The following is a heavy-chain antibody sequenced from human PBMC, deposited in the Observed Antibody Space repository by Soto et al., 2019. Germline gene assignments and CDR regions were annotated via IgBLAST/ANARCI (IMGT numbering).Heavy chain of an antibody. J-gene: IGHJ4*02. CDR3: AKEEPCSLNCARGGHLSY. Sequence: ASVKVSCKASGNTFTSYDINWVRQVTGHGLEWMGWINPNSGNIGYAQKFQGRVTMTRDTAIRTAYMEVSRLRSDDTAVYYCAKEEPCSLNCARGGHLSYWGLGTLVTVSS. CDR1: GNTFTSYD. V-gene: IGHV1-8*01. D-gene: IGHD1-1*01. CDR2: INPNSGNI.